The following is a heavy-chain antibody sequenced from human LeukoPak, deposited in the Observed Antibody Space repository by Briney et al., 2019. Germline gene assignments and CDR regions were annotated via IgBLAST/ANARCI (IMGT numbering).Heavy chain of an antibody. Sequence: SGPALVKPTQTLTLTCTFSGFSLSTSGMCVSWIRQPPGKALEWLARIDWDDDKYYSTSLKTRLTISKDTSKNQVVLTMTNMDPVDTATYYCARIRFLEWSTNYYYIDVWGKGTTVTVSS. CDR1: GFSLSTSGMC. D-gene: IGHD3-3*01. J-gene: IGHJ6*03. CDR3: ARIRFLEWSTNYYYIDV. V-gene: IGHV2-70*11. CDR2: IDWDDDK.